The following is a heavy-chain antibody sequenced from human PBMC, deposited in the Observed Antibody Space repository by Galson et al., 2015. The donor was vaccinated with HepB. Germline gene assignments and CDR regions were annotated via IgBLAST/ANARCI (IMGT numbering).Heavy chain of an antibody. CDR2: VYSDGSA. D-gene: IGHD3-10*01. Sequence: SETLSLTCTVSGDSINDNIYNWVWIRQPPGKGLEWIGTVYSDGSAYYRPSLKGRVSISVDTSKSQFSLRLNSVTAADTARYFCARQVAVRAHSLDLWGQPTLVTISS. CDR3: ARQVAVRAHSLDL. J-gene: IGHJ4*02. V-gene: IGHV4-39*01. CDR1: GDSINDNIYN.